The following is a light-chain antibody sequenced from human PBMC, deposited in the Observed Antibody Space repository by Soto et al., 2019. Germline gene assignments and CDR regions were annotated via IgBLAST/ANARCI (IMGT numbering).Light chain of an antibody. CDR1: QSVLYSANNKNY. V-gene: IGKV4-1*01. Sequence: DIVMTQSPDSLAVSLGERATITCKSSQSVLYSANNKNYFAWYQQRPGQPPKLLSYWASTRDSVVPDRISGSGSGTDFTRTISSLQAEDVAVYGCMQYYCTRTFGQVTKVEIK. CDR2: WAS. CDR3: MQYYCTRT. J-gene: IGKJ1*01.